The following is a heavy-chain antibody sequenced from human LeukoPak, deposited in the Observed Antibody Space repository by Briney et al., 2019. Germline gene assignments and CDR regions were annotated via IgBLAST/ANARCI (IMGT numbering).Heavy chain of an antibody. CDR2: ISGGGGDT. J-gene: IGHJ4*02. CDR1: GFTFTSYT. Sequence: PGGSLRLSCAASGFTFTSYTMNWVRQAPGKGLEWVSVISGGGGDTFNADSVNGRFTISRDNSENTLYLQMSSLTAEDTAIYYCAKGVNYFVLEYWGQGTLVTISS. D-gene: IGHD3-10*02. CDR3: AKGVNYFVLEY. V-gene: IGHV3-23*01.